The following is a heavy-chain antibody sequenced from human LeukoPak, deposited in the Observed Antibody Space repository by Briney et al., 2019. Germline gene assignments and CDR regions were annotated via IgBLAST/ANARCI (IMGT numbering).Heavy chain of an antibody. D-gene: IGHD3-22*01. CDR3: AREGDYYGSSGYYARDAFDI. CDR1: GFTFSSYA. CDR2: ISYSGGTT. V-gene: IGHV3-23*01. J-gene: IGHJ3*02. Sequence: GGSLRLSCAASGFTFSSYAMSWVRQAPGKGLEWVSAISYSGGTTYYADSVRGRFTISRDNAKNSLYLQMNSLRDEDTAVYYCAREGDYYGSSGYYARDAFDIWGQGTMVTVSS.